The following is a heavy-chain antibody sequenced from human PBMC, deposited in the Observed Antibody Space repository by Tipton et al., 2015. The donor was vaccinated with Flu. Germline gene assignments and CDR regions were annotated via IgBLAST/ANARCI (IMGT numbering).Heavy chain of an antibody. CDR2: IYYSGST. V-gene: IGHV4-59*01. CDR3: ARDRGWLSLDY. CDR1: GGSISSYY. Sequence: LRLSCTVSGGSISSYYWSWIRQPSGKGLEWIGYIYYSGSTNYNPSLKSRVTISVDTSKNQFSRKLSSVTAADTAVYYCARDRGWLSLDYWGQGTLVTVSS. J-gene: IGHJ4*02. D-gene: IGHD3-22*01.